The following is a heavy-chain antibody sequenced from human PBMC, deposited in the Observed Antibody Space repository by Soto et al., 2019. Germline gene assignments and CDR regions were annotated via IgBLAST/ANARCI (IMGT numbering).Heavy chain of an antibody. Sequence: QAQLVQSGAEAKRPGTSVRVSCKVSGYTFTKYFHWIRQAPRQGLEWRGWMNPHDGDTEYARKFQGRVILTRDTSITTAYMELSSLTSDDTAVYYCARETWSYVDWGQGTLVTVSS. CDR2: MNPHDGDT. CDR1: GYTFTKY. D-gene: IGHD1-26*01. CDR3: ARETWSYVD. V-gene: IGHV1-2*02. J-gene: IGHJ4*02.